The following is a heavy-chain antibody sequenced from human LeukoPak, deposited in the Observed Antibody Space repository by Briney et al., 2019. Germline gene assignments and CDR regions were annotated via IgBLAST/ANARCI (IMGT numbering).Heavy chain of an antibody. D-gene: IGHD3-10*01. CDR2: ISSEGSNK. CDR3: AKNPAKYYYGSGDP. V-gene: IGHV3-30*18. J-gene: IGHJ5*02. CDR1: GFIFSNYV. Sequence: GGSLRLSCAASGFIFSNYVMHWVRQAPGKGLEWVAVISSEGSNKDYADSVKGRFTISRDNSKNTLYLQMTSLRTEDTAVYYCAKNPAKYYYGSGDPWGQGTLVTVSS.